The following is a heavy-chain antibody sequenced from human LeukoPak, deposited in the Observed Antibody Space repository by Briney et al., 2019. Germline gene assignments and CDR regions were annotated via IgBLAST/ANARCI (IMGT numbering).Heavy chain of an antibody. D-gene: IGHD3-3*01. Sequence: GASVKVSCKSSGYIFSSYAMNWVRQAPGQGLEWMGRINTNTGNPTYAQDFTGRFVFSLDTSVSTAYLQISSLKAEDTAVYYCASTRAPRTYYDFWSGFDYWGQGTLVTVSS. CDR1: GYIFSSYA. V-gene: IGHV7-4-1*02. J-gene: IGHJ4*02. CDR3: ASTRAPRTYYDFWSGFDY. CDR2: INTNTGNP.